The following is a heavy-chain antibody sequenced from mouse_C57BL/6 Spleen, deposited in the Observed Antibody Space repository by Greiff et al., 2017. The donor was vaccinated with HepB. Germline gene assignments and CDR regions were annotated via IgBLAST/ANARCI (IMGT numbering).Heavy chain of an antibody. Sequence: QVQLKQSGAELVKPGASVKLSCKASGYTFTSYWMQWVKQRPGQGLEWIGEIDPSDSYTNYNQKFKGKATLTVDTSSSTAYMQLSSLTSEDSAVYYCARRGEDYWGQGTTLTVSS. D-gene: IGHD2-13*01. J-gene: IGHJ2*01. CDR1: GYTFTSYW. CDR3: ARRGEDY. CDR2: IDPSDSYT. V-gene: IGHV1-50*01.